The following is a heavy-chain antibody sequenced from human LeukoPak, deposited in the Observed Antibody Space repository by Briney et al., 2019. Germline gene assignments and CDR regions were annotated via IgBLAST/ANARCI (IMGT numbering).Heavy chain of an antibody. Sequence: GGSLRLSCAASGFPFSNSGMHWVRQAPGKGLEWVAFIRYDGSNEIYADSVKGRFTISRDSSKNTLYLQMNSLRAEDMAVYYCAKGSRDSRPYFFDFWGQGTLVTVSS. CDR2: IRYDGSNE. CDR1: GFPFSNSG. D-gene: IGHD3-10*01. J-gene: IGHJ4*02. V-gene: IGHV3-30*02. CDR3: AKGSRDSRPYFFDF.